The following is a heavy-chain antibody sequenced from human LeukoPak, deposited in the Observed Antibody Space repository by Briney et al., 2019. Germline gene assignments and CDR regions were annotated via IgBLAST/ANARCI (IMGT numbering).Heavy chain of an antibody. D-gene: IGHD6-6*01. V-gene: IGHV3-74*01. CDR2: INSDGSWT. CDR3: AKDLSSSSDSFDY. Sequence: GGSLRLSCAASGNYWMHWVRQVPGKGLVWVSHINSDGSWTSYADSVKGRFTISKDNAKNTVYLQMNSLRAEDTAVYSCAKDLSSSSDSFDYWGQGTLVTVSS. CDR1: GNYW. J-gene: IGHJ4*02.